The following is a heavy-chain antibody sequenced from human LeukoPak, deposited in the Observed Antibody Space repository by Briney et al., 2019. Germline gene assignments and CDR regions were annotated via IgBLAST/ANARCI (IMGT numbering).Heavy chain of an antibody. CDR2: IGGRGGST. Sequence: GGSLRLSCAASGFTFSSYAMSWVRQAPGKGLEWVSAIGGRGGSTYYADSLGGRFTISRDNSKDMLYLQMNSLKVEDTATYYCGKEGGAWGQGTKVTVSS. V-gene: IGHV3-23*01. CDR3: GKEGGA. CDR1: GFTFSSYA. J-gene: IGHJ5*02. D-gene: IGHD3-16*01.